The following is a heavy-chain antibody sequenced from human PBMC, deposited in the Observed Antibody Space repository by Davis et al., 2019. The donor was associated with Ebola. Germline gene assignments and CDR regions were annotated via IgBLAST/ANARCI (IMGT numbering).Heavy chain of an antibody. J-gene: IGHJ4*02. CDR2: ISGSGDST. CDR3: ARGGNTPFDY. CDR1: GFTFSNYA. D-gene: IGHD1-7*01. Sequence: GESLKISCVASGFTFSNYAMSWVRQAPGKGLEWVSDISGSGDSTYYAGSVKGRFTISRDNSKNTLYLQLNSLRAEDTAVYHCARGGNTPFDYWGQGTLVTVSS. V-gene: IGHV3-23*01.